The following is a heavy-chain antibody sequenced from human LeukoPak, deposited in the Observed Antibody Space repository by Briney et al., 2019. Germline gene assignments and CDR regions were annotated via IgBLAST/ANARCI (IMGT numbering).Heavy chain of an antibody. Sequence: GGSLRLSCAASGFTVSSNFISWVRQAPGKGLEWVSVIYTSGTTYYADSVKGRFTISRDNSKNTLYLQMNSLRAEDTAVYYCAKDGIAAAGKLGDYYYYYYMDVWGKGTTVTISS. D-gene: IGHD6-13*01. CDR3: AKDGIAAAGKLGDYYYYYYMDV. J-gene: IGHJ6*03. V-gene: IGHV3-66*03. CDR2: IYTSGTT. CDR1: GFTVSSNF.